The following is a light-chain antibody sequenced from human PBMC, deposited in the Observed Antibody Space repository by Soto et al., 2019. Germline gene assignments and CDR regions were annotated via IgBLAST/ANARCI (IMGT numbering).Light chain of an antibody. Sequence: EIVMTQSPATLSVSPGERATLSCRASQSVSSNLAWCQQKPGQPPRLLIYGASTRATGIPARFSGNGSGTEFSLTFDILQSEDFAVAYCQQYDYWPPYTFGQGTNQEIK. CDR2: GAS. V-gene: IGKV3-15*01. J-gene: IGKJ2*01. CDR3: QQYDYWPPYT. CDR1: QSVSSN.